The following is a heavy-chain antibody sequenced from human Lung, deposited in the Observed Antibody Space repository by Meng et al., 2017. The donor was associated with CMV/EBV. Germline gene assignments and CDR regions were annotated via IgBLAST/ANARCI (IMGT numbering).Heavy chain of an antibody. Sequence: SLKISXAASGFSFKDFAIHWVRQAPGKGLQWVATISYDGNTQVYADSVKGRFSVSRDNSKKTLDLRMNSLRPEDTALYYCAAFLAGASSTSPANDYWGLGTPVTFSS. CDR2: ISYDGNTQ. J-gene: IGHJ4*02. CDR1: GFSFKDFA. CDR3: AAFLAGASSTSPANDY. V-gene: IGHV3-30-3*01. D-gene: IGHD6-19*01.